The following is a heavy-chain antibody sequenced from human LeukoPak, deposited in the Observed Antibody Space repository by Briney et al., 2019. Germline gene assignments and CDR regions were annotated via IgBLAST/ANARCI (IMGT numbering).Heavy chain of an antibody. V-gene: IGHV3-21*01. Sequence: GGSLRLSCAASGFTFSSYSMNWVRQAPGKGLEWVLSISSSSSYIYYADSVKGRFTISRDNAKNSLYLQMNSLRAEDTAVYYCAREGIGPDSSGYYLVVDYWGQGTLVTVSS. CDR2: ISSSSSYI. CDR1: GFTFSSYS. CDR3: AREGIGPDSSGYYLVVDY. J-gene: IGHJ4*02. D-gene: IGHD3-22*01.